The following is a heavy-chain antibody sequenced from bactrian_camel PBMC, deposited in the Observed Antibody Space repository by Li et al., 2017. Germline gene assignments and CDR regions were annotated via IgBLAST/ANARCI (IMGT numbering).Heavy chain of an antibody. CDR3: AAGIGTGPTFKVVVGSCSFRQ. CDR2: INSDGDL. V-gene: IGHV3S55*01. Sequence: LTFDDSDMAWFRQAPGGECELVSTINSDGDLYYADSVKGRFIISKDNAKRTMYLQMNSLSADDAAVYYCAAGIGTGPTFKVVVGSCSFRQWGQGTQVTVS. D-gene: IGHD1*01. J-gene: IGHJ4*01. CDR1: LTFDDSD.